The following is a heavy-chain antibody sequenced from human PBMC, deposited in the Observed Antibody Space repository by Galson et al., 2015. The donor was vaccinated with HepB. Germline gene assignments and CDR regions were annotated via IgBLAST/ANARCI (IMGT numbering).Heavy chain of an antibody. CDR1: GYTFPSYC. D-gene: IGHD3-22*01. CDR2: INPSGGST. J-gene: IGHJ3*02. CDR3: PGDDSSSYYSDAFDI. Sequence: SEKVSCKASGYTFPSYCMHWVRQAPGQGLEWMGIINPSGGSTSYAQKFQGRVTMTRDTSTSTVYMELSSLRSEDTAVYYCPGDDSSSYYSDAFDIWGQGTMVTVSS. V-gene: IGHV1-46*01.